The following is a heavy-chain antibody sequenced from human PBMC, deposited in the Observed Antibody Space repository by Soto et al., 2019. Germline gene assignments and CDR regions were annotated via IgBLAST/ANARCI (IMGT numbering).Heavy chain of an antibody. CDR3: AKDISPGYDSSGYNFGNWFDP. D-gene: IGHD3-22*01. CDR2: ISWNSGSI. J-gene: IGHJ5*02. Sequence: LRLSCAASGFTFDDYAMHWVRQAPGKGLEWVSGISWNSGSIGYADSVKGRFTISRDNAKNPLYLQMNSLRAEDTALYYCAKDISPGYDSSGYNFGNWFDPWGQGTLVTVSS. V-gene: IGHV3-9*01. CDR1: GFTFDDYA.